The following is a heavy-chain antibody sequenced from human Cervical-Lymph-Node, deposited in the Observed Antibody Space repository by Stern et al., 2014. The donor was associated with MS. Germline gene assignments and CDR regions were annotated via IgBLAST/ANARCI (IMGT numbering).Heavy chain of an antibody. CDR2: VSGGSGNT. CDR1: GYSFTYYG. J-gene: IGHJ6*02. CDR3: ARGGMGGNYYYYYGMDV. V-gene: IGHV1-18*01. D-gene: IGHD3-16*01. Sequence: QVQLMQSGAEVKKPGASVKVSCKASGYSFTYYGINWVRQAPGQGLEWMGLVSGGSGNTNSAQKFQGRVTMTTDTSTSTAHMELRSLRSDDTAVYYCARGGMGGNYYYYYGMDVWGQGTTVTVSS.